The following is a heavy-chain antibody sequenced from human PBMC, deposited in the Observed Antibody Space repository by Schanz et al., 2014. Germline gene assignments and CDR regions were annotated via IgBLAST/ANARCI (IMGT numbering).Heavy chain of an antibody. V-gene: IGHV3-NL1*01. Sequence: QAQLVESGGGVVQPGRSLRLSCVASGFTFISYDIHWVRQAPGKGLEWVSEITRQGTTYYADFVKGRFSISRDLSSNTLYLQMNSLRADDSAIYYCAKDHPSSGWPAFDVWGQGTQITVSS. CDR2: ITRQGTT. D-gene: IGHD6-19*01. CDR3: AKDHPSSGWPAFDV. J-gene: IGHJ4*02. CDR1: GFTFISYD.